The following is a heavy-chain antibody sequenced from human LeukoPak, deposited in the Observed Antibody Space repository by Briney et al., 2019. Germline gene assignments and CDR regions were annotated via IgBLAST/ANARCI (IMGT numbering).Heavy chain of an antibody. D-gene: IGHD6-19*01. Sequence: GGSLRLSCAASGFTFSSYAMSWVRQAPGKGLEWVSAISGSGGSTYYADSVKGRFTISRDNSKNTLYLQMNSPRAEDTAVYYCAKWGYRSSGWSRFYFDYWGQGTLVTVSS. CDR3: AKWGYRSSGWSRFYFDY. V-gene: IGHV3-23*01. CDR2: ISGSGGST. J-gene: IGHJ4*02. CDR1: GFTFSSYA.